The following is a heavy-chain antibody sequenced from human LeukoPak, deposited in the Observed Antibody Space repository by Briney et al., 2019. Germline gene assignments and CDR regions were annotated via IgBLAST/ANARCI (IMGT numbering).Heavy chain of an antibody. CDR2: ISYDGSSK. CDR3: AKGRSIAARGSLYYYYGMDV. J-gene: IGHJ6*02. D-gene: IGHD6-6*01. V-gene: IGHV3-30*18. Sequence: PGGSLRLSCAASGFTFSNNGMYWVRQAPGKGLEWVAVISYDGSSKYHADSVEGRFTISRDSSKNTVYLEMNSLRAEDTAVYYCAKGRSIAARGSLYYYYGMDVWGQGTTVTVSS. CDR1: GFTFSNNG.